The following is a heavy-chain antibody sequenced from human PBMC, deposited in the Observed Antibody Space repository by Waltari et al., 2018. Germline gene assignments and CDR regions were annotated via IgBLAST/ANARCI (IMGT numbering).Heavy chain of an antibody. V-gene: IGHV3-43*01. CDR3: AKDGGDGPPEGYFDY. CDR1: GFTFDDYT. CDR2: ISWDGGST. D-gene: IGHD2-21*02. Sequence: EVQLVESGGVVVQPGGSLRLSCAASGFTFDDYTMHWVRQAPGKGLEWVSLISWDGGSTYYADSVKGRFTISRDNSKNSLYLQMNSLRTEDTALYYCAKDGGDGPPEGYFDYWGQGTLVTVSS. J-gene: IGHJ4*02.